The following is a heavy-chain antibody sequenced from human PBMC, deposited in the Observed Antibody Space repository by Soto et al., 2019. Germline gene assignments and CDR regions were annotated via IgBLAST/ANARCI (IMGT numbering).Heavy chain of an antibody. CDR3: SSTKAGTNTFGI. CDR1: GFTFTNAW. J-gene: IGHJ3*02. Sequence: GGSLRLSCEASGFTFTNAWMNWVRQAPGQGLEWVGRIRSNSDGGTTDYAAPVKGRFSISRDDSKNTLYLQMNSLKTDDTAVYDCSSTKAGTNTFGIWGQGTLVTVSS. CDR2: IRSNSDGGTT. V-gene: IGHV3-15*07. D-gene: IGHD1-7*01.